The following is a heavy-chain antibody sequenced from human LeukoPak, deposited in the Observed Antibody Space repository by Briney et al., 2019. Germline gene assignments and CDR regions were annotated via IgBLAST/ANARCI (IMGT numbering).Heavy chain of an antibody. V-gene: IGHV3-21*01. CDR1: GFTFSSYA. D-gene: IGHD6-19*01. J-gene: IGHJ4*02. Sequence: GESLRLSCAASGFTFSSYAMAWVRQAPGKGLEWVSSISSGSSYIYYADSVKGRFTISRDNAKNSLYLQMNSLRAEDTAVYYCASVAVAGYFDSWGQGTLVTVSS. CDR2: ISSGSSYI. CDR3: ASVAVAGYFDS.